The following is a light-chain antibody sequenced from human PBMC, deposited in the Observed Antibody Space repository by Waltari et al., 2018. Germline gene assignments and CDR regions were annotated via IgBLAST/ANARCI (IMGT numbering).Light chain of an antibody. CDR3: QSADSTNTYVI. J-gene: IGLJ2*01. CDR2: QDT. V-gene: IGLV3-25*03. CDR1: TLPKQS. Sequence: SYELTQPPSVSVSPGQTAKTTCSGDTLPKQSAYWYQQKPGQAPVVVIYQDTQRPSGIPERFSGSSSGTTVTLTISDVQAADEAVYHCQSADSTNTYVIFGGGTQLTVL.